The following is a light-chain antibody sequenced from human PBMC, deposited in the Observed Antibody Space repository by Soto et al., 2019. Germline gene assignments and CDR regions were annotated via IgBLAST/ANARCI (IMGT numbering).Light chain of an antibody. CDR3: QSYDITLSGHV. V-gene: IGLV1-40*01. CDR1: RFNVGSGYE. J-gene: IGLJ1*01. CDR2: GNS. Sequence: VLTQPPSVSGAPGQRVTISCTGNRFNVGSGYEVHWYQQVPGTAPRLLIHGNSNRPSGVPDRFSGFASGTSASLAITGLQAEDEANYYCQSYDITLSGHVFGTGTKVTVL.